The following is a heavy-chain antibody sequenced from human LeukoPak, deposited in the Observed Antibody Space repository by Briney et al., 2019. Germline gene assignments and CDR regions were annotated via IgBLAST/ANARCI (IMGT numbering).Heavy chain of an antibody. CDR2: ISGSGGST. CDR1: GFTFSSYA. D-gene: IGHD3-22*01. CDR3: AKGNPTGSSGYKNWFDP. Sequence: PGGSLRLSCAASGFTFSSYAMSWVRQAPGKGLEWVSAISGSGGSTYYADSVKGRFTISRDNSKNTLYLQMNSLRAEDTAVYYCAKGNPTGSSGYKNWFDPWGQGTLVTVSS. V-gene: IGHV3-23*01. J-gene: IGHJ5*02.